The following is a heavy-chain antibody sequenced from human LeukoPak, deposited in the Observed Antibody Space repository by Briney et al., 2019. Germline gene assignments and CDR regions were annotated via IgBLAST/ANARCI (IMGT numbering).Heavy chain of an antibody. CDR2: ISYDGSNK. J-gene: IGHJ4*02. V-gene: IGHV3-30*18. Sequence: PGGSLRLSCAASGFTFSSYGMHWVRQAPGKGLEWVAVISYDGSNKYYADSVKGRFTISRDNSKNTLYLQMNSLRAEDTAMYYCAKDMAEGAAAGIFDYWGQGTLVTVSS. CDR1: GFTFSSYG. CDR3: AKDMAEGAAAGIFDY. D-gene: IGHD6-13*01.